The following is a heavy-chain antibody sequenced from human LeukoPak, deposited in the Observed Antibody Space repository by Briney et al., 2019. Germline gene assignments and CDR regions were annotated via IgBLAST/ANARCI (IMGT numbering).Heavy chain of an antibody. CDR3: APGGVAGDY. V-gene: IGHV3-7*01. CDR2: TKQDGSDK. D-gene: IGHD3-3*01. Sequence: GGSLRPSCAASGFTFSSYWMNWVRQAPGKGLEWVAKTKQDGSDKYYVESVKGRFTISRDNAKNSLDLQMNSLRAEDTAVYYCAPGGVAGDYWGQGTLVTVSP. CDR1: GFTFSSYW. J-gene: IGHJ4*02.